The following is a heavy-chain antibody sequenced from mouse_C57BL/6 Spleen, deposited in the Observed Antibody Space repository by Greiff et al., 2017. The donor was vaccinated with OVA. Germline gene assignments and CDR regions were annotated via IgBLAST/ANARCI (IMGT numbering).Heavy chain of an antibody. CDR2: ISYDGSN. V-gene: IGHV3-6*01. CDR3: AISFDV. Sequence: EVKLVESGPGLVKPSQSLSLTCSVTGYSITSGYYWNWIRQFPGNKLEWMGYISYDGSNNYNPSLKNRISITRDTSKNQFFLKLNSVTTEDTATYYCAISFDVWGTGTTVTVSS. CDR1: GYSITSGYY. J-gene: IGHJ1*03.